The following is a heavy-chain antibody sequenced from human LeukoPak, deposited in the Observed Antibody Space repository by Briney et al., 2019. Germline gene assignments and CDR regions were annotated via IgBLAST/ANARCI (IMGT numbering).Heavy chain of an antibody. Sequence: SSETLSLTCTVSGGSISSYYWSWIRQPPGKGLEWIGYIYYSGSTNYNPSLKSRVTISVDTSKNQFSLKLSSVTAADTAVYYCARGDYGDYYFDYWGQGTLVTVSS. V-gene: IGHV4-59*01. J-gene: IGHJ4*02. CDR1: GGSISSYY. D-gene: IGHD4-17*01. CDR3: ARGDYGDYYFDY. CDR2: IYYSGST.